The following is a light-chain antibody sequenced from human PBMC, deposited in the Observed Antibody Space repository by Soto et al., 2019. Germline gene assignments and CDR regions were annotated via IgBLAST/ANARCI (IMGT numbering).Light chain of an antibody. CDR2: AAS. CDR1: QGISNY. Sequence: DIQMTQSPSSLSASVGDRVTITCRASQGISNYLAWYQQKPGKVPKLPIYAASTLHSGVPSRFSGSGSGTDFTLTISSLQREDVATYYCQKYNSAPRTFGQGTKVEI. V-gene: IGKV1-27*01. J-gene: IGKJ1*01. CDR3: QKYNSAPRT.